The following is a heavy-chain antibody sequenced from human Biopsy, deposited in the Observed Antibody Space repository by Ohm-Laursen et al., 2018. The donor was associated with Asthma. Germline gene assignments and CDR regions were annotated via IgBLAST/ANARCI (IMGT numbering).Heavy chain of an antibody. CDR1: GFTFGDYW. CDR2: IKHDGSEK. Sequence: GSLRLSCTASGFTFGDYWMSWVRQVPGKGLEWVANIKHDGSEKNHVDSLKGRFTISRDNAKNSLYLQMNSLRAEDTAAYYCAEDERLYYGSDSKYMQPVPLGDWGQGTLVIVSA. J-gene: IGHJ4*02. CDR3: AEDERLYYGSDSKYMQPVPLGD. D-gene: IGHD3-10*01. V-gene: IGHV3-7*03.